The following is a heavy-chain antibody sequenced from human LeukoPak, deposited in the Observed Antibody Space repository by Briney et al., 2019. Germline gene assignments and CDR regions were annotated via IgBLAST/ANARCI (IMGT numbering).Heavy chain of an antibody. CDR2: INSDGSST. Sequence: GGSLRLSCAASGFTFSSYWMHWVRQAPGKGLVWVSRINSDGSSTSYADSVKGRFTISRDNAKNTLYPQMNSLRAEDTAVYYCARDGYSSGWYLVSNRHPGEFDYWGQGTLVTVSS. J-gene: IGHJ4*02. D-gene: IGHD6-19*01. CDR3: ARDGYSSGWYLVSNRHPGEFDY. V-gene: IGHV3-74*01. CDR1: GFTFSSYW.